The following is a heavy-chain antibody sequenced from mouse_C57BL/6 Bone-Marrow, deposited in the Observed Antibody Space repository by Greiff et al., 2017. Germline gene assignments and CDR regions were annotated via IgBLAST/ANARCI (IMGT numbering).Heavy chain of an antibody. CDR1: GFTFSSYG. V-gene: IGHV5-6*01. D-gene: IGHD2-4*01. Sequence: EVQLVESGGDLVKPGGSLKLSCAASGFTFSSYGMSWVRQTPDKRLGWVATISSGGSYTYYPDSVKGRFTISRDNAKNTLYLQMSSLKSEDTAMYYCARWGYYDYDGYAMDYWGQGTSVTVSS. J-gene: IGHJ4*01. CDR3: ARWGYYDYDGYAMDY. CDR2: ISSGGSYT.